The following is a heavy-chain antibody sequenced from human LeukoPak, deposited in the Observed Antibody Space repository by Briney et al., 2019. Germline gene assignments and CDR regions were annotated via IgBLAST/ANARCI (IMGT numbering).Heavy chain of an antibody. CDR3: AKDWNYVILTGGCFYM. D-gene: IGHD3-9*01. J-gene: IGHJ3*02. V-gene: IGHV3-9*03. CDR2: INRNSGSI. CDR1: GFTFDDYA. Sequence: ASSLRLSCAASGFTFDDYAMHWVRQAPGKGLEWVSGINRNSGSIGYAHSVQGRFTITRDNAKNSLYLQMNSLRSEDMALYYCAKDWNYVILTGGCFYMWGQGTMVTLS.